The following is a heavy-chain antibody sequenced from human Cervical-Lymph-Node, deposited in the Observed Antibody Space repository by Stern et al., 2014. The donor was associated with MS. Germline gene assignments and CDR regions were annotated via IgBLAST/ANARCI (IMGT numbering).Heavy chain of an antibody. Sequence: QVQLVESGPGLVKPSQTLSLTCTVSGGSISSGGYYWSWIRQHPGKGLEWIGYIYYSGSTYYNLSLKSRVTISVDTSKNQFSLKLSSVTAADTAVYYCARGGRDGLRIDPWGQGILVTVSS. D-gene: IGHD5-18*01. V-gene: IGHV4-31*03. J-gene: IGHJ5*02. CDR1: GGSISSGGYY. CDR2: IYYSGST. CDR3: ARGGRDGLRIDP.